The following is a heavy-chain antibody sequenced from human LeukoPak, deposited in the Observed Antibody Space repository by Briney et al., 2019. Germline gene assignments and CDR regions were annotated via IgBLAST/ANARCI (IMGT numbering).Heavy chain of an antibody. CDR2: IYGGGSS. Sequence: GGSLRLSREAAGFSLSGTYMSWVRQTPGRGLEWVSVIYGGGSSYSADSVRGRFIISRDDSKNTVSLQMNNLRLEDTGLYFCARDFVNYLENTGYFPFDLWGQGTRVTVSS. V-gene: IGHV3-66*01. CDR1: GFSLSGTY. D-gene: IGHD3-9*01. CDR3: ARDFVNYLENTGYFPFDL. J-gene: IGHJ4*02.